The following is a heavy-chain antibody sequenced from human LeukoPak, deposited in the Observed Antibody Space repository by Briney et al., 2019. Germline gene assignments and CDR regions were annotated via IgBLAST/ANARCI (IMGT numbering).Heavy chain of an antibody. D-gene: IGHD3-9*01. Sequence: TGGSLRLSCAASGFTSDDYAMHWVRQAPGKGLEWVSLISRDGGSTYYADSVKGRFTISRDNSKNSLYLQMNSLRADDTALYYCAKANEILTGYYGMDVWGKGTTVTVSS. CDR2: ISRDGGST. CDR1: GFTSDDYA. CDR3: AKANEILTGYYGMDV. J-gene: IGHJ6*04. V-gene: IGHV3-43D*04.